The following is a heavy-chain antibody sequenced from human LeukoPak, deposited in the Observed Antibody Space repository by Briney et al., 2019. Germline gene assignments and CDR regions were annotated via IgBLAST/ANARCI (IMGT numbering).Heavy chain of an antibody. V-gene: IGHV4-39*01. Sequence: PSETLSLTCTVSGGSISSSSYYWGWIRQPPGKGLEWIGSIYYSGSTYYNPSLKSRVTISVDTSKNQFSLKLSSVTAADTAVYYCARKVGVYYYYYMDVWGKGTTVTVSS. D-gene: IGHD1-26*01. CDR2: IYYSGST. CDR3: ARKVGVYYYYYMDV. CDR1: GGSISSSSYY. J-gene: IGHJ6*03.